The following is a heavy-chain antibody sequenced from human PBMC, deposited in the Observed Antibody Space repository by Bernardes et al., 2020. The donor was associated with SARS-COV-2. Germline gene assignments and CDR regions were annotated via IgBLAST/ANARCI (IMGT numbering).Heavy chain of an antibody. V-gene: IGHV4-4*07. CDR3: AREISRLYDRSGYYPYHFDY. J-gene: IGHJ4*02. Sequence: SETLSLTCTVSGGSISSYHWSWIRQPAGRGLEWIWRYTSGSTDYNPSLKSRVTMSIDTSKNRFSLKMSSVTAADTAVYYCAREISRLYDRSGYYPYHFDYWGQGTLVTFSS. D-gene: IGHD3-22*01. CDR1: GGSISSYH. CDR2: YTSGST.